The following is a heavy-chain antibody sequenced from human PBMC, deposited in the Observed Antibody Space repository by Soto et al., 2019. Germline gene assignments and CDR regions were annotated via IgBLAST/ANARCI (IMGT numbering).Heavy chain of an antibody. Sequence: SETLSLTCAVYGGSFSGYYWSWIRQPPGKGLEWIGEINHSGSTNYNPSLKSRVTISVDTSKNQFSLKLSSVTAADTAVYYCARGRGILLWFGEIHGMDVWGQGTTVT. J-gene: IGHJ6*02. D-gene: IGHD3-10*01. CDR2: INHSGST. CDR3: ARGRGILLWFGEIHGMDV. CDR1: GGSFSGYY. V-gene: IGHV4-34*01.